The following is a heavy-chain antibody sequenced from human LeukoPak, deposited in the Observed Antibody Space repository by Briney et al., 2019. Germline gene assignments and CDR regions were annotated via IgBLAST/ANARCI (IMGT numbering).Heavy chain of an antibody. CDR3: ARNGDDYGDYGAFDI. CDR1: GFTFSSYW. V-gene: IGHV3-74*01. J-gene: IGHJ3*02. Sequence: GGSLRLSCAASGFTFSSYWMHWVRQAPGKGLVWVSRINSDGSSTSYADSVKGRFTISRDNAKNTLYLQMNSLRAEDTAVYYCARNGDDYGDYGAFDIWGQGTMVTVSS. D-gene: IGHD4-17*01. CDR2: INSDGSST.